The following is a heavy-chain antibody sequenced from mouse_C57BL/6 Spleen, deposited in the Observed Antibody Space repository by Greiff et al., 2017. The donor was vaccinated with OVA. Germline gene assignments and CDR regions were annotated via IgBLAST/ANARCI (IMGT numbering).Heavy chain of an antibody. CDR2: IDPNSGGT. CDR3: AREYGNSYYALGY. V-gene: IGHV1-72*01. Sequence: VQLQQPGAELVKPGASVKLSCKASGYTFTSYWMHWVKQRPGRGLEWIGRIDPNSGGTKYNEKFKSKATLTVDKSSSTAYMQLSSLTSEDSAVFKCAREYGNSYYALGYWGQRTSITGSS. CDR1: GYTFTSYW. D-gene: IGHD2-10*02. J-gene: IGHJ4*01.